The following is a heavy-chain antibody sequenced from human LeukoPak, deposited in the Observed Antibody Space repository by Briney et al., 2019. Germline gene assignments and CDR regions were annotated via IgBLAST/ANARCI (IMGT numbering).Heavy chain of an antibody. CDR2: ISARGGTT. CDR3: ARADGSGSYLDY. D-gene: IGHD3-10*01. CDR1: GFTFNSYA. J-gene: IGHJ4*02. Sequence: PGGSLRLSCAASGFTFNSYAMSWVRQAPGKGLEWVSAISARGGTTYYADSVKGRFTISRDNAKNSLYLQMNSLRAEDTAVYYCARADGSGSYLDYWGQGTLVTVSS. V-gene: IGHV3-23*01.